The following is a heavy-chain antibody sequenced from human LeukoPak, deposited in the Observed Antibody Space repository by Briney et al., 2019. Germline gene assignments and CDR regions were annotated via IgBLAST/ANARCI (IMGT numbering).Heavy chain of an antibody. D-gene: IGHD6-19*01. CDR3: AKGRRGSEIAVFSY. J-gene: IGHJ4*02. Sequence: GGSLRLSCAASGFTFSNYAMSWVRQAPGKGLEWVSAISGSGGSTYYADSVKGRFTISRDNSKNTLYLQMNSLRAEDTALYYRAKGRRGSEIAVFSYWGQGTLVTVSS. CDR1: GFTFSNYA. CDR2: ISGSGGST. V-gene: IGHV3-23*01.